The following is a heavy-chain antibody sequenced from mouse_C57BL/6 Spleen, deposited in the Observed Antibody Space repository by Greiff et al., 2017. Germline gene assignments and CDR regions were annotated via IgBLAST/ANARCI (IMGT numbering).Heavy chain of an antibody. Sequence: QVQLQQPGAELVMPGASVKLSCKASGYTFTSYWMHWVKQRPGQGLEWIGEIDPSDSYTNYNQKFKGKSTLTVDKSSSTAYMQLSSLTSEDSAVYYCASSYEYDMMVDYWGQGTTLTVSS. D-gene: IGHD2-4*01. J-gene: IGHJ2*01. CDR1: GYTFTSYW. CDR3: ASSYEYDMMVDY. CDR2: IDPSDSYT. V-gene: IGHV1-69*01.